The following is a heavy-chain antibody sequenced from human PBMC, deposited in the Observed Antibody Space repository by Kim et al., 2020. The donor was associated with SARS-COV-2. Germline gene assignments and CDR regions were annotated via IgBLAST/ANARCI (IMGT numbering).Heavy chain of an antibody. Sequence: SETLSLTCTVSGGSIDTTSSYWAWIRQPPGKGLEWIATIYYSGTAYYNPSLERRVTISVDRSTNQFSLRLTSVTAIDTAVYFCASLKWQLLYYNYYHYTMGVWGRGTTITVSS. J-gene: IGHJ6*02. CDR3: ASLKWQLLYYNYYHYTMGV. CDR1: GGSIDTTSSY. V-gene: IGHV4-39*01. D-gene: IGHD3-10*01. CDR2: IYYSGTA.